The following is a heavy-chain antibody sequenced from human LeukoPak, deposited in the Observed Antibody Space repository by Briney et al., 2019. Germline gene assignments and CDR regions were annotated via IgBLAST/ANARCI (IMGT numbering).Heavy chain of an antibody. D-gene: IGHD5-12*01. CDR1: GFTFSDST. CDR2: VKNRANSYAT. CDR3: TRFAGYESL. J-gene: IGHJ4*02. Sequence: GGSLRLSCAASGFTFSDSTMHWVRQASGKGLEWVGRVKNRANSYATAYAASVTGRFTISRDDSKNTAYLQMNSLTTEDTAMYYCTRFAGYESLWGQGTLVTVSS. V-gene: IGHV3-73*01.